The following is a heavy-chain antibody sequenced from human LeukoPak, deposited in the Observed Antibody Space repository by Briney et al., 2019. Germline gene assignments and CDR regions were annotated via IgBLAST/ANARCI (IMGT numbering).Heavy chain of an antibody. CDR3: ARDRLSRFLEWLHKDY. CDR2: ISAYNGNT. CDR1: GYTFTSYG. Sequence: ASVKVSCKASGYTFTSYGISWVRQAPGQGLEWMGWISAYNGNTNYAQKLQGRVTMTTDTSTSTAYMELRSLRSDDTAVYSCARDRLSRFLEWLHKDYWGQGTLVTVSS. V-gene: IGHV1-18*01. D-gene: IGHD3-3*01. J-gene: IGHJ4*02.